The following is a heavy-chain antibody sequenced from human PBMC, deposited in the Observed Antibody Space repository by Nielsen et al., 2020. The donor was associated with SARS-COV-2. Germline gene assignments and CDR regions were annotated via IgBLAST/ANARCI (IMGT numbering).Heavy chain of an antibody. Sequence: GGSLRLSCAASGFTFDDYAMHWVRQAPGKGLEWVSGISWNSGSIGYADSVKGRFTISRDNAKNSLYLQMNSLRAEDTALYYCAKGGPGYWYYFDYWGQGTLVTVSS. D-gene: IGHD3-9*01. CDR2: ISWNSGSI. V-gene: IGHV3-9*01. J-gene: IGHJ4*02. CDR1: GFTFDDYA. CDR3: AKGGPGYWYYFDY.